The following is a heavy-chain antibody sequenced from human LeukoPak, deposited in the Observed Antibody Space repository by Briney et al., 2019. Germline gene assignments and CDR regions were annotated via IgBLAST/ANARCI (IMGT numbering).Heavy chain of an antibody. Sequence: PGGSLRLSCAASGFTFSSYGMHWVRQAPGKGLEWVAVIWYDGSNKYYADSVKGRFTISRDNSKSTLYLQMNSLRAEDTAVYYCAKSSDIVGVHGAFDIWGQGTMVTVSS. CDR2: IWYDGSNK. CDR3: AKSSDIVGVHGAFDI. V-gene: IGHV3-33*06. D-gene: IGHD1-26*01. CDR1: GFTFSSYG. J-gene: IGHJ3*02.